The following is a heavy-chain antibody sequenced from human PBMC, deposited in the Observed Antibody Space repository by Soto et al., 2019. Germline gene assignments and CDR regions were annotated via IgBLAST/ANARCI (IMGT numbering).Heavy chain of an antibody. J-gene: IGHJ4*02. CDR1: GYSSTGYY. Sequence: WASVKVSCKASGYSSTGYYIHWVRQAPGQGLEWMGWINPDSGATNYAQNFQGRVTLTSDTSISTASMDLTSLTSDDTAVYYCARGDYGTGGYPFPYFDYWGQGTLVTVSS. D-gene: IGHD2-8*02. CDR3: ARGDYGTGGYPFPYFDY. CDR2: INPDSGAT. V-gene: IGHV1-2*02.